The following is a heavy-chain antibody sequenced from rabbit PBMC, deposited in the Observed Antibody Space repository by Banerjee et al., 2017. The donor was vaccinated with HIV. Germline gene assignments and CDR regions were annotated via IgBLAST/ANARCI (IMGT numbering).Heavy chain of an antibody. CDR2: ISAGSSGST. V-gene: IGHV1S40*01. D-gene: IGHD4-1*01. CDR1: GFSFSSSYW. J-gene: IGHJ4*01. Sequence: QSLEESGGDLVKPGASLTLTCTASGFSFSSSYWICWVRQAPGKGLEWIACISAGSSGSTYYASWAKGRFTISKPSSTTVTLQMTSLTAADTATYLCARDLAGVIGWNFNLWGQGTLVTVS. CDR3: ARDLAGVIGWNFNL.